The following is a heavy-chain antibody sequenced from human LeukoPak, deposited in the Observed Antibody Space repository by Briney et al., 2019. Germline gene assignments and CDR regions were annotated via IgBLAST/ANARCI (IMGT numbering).Heavy chain of an antibody. CDR1: GFTFSSYW. V-gene: IGHV3-74*01. CDR3: TKDLMTGFSSGWYFGY. CDR2: INSDGSTT. Sequence: GGSLRLSCAASGFTFSSYWMHWVRQAPGKGLVWVSHINSDGSTTNYADSVKGRFTISRDNAQSTVYLQMNSLRAEDTAVYYCTKDLMTGFSSGWYFGYWGVGTLVTVSS. J-gene: IGHJ4*02. D-gene: IGHD6-19*01.